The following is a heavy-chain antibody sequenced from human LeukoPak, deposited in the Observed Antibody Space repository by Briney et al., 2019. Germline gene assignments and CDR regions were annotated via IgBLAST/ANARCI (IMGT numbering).Heavy chain of an antibody. CDR2: IRYDGSNK. CDR3: AKQGSIVVVLSWFDP. CDR1: GFTFSSYG. D-gene: IGHD2-15*01. Sequence: PGGSLRLSCAASGFTFSSYGMHWVRQAPGKGLEWVAFIRYDGSNKYYADSVKGRFTISRDNSKNTLYLQMNSLRAEDTAVYYCAKQGSIVVVLSWFDPWGQGTLVTVSS. V-gene: IGHV3-30*02. J-gene: IGHJ5*02.